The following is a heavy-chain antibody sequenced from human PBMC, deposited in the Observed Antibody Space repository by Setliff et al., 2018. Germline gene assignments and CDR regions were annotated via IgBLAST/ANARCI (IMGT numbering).Heavy chain of an antibody. CDR2: INHSGTT. D-gene: IGHD6-6*01. J-gene: IGHJ4*02. V-gene: IGHV4-34*01. Sequence: PSEPLSLTCAASGGTFTYYYWTWIRQPPGKGLEWIGEINHSGTTNYNPSLRSRVTISIDSSRFQFSLNLRSVTAADTAVYYCARGRNVAIRLLDSWSQGNLVTVSS. CDR1: GGTFTYYY. CDR3: ARGRNVAIRLLDS.